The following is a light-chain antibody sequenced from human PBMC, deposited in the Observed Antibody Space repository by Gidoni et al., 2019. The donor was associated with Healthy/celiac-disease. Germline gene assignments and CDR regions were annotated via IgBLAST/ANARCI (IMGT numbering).Light chain of an antibody. CDR1: PSISSY. CDR3: PQSYSSRT. Sequence: DIQMTKSPSSLSASVGDRVTITCRASPSISSYLNWYQQKPGKAPKLLIYAASSLQIGVPSRFSCSGSGTDFTLTISSLQPEDFATYYCPQSYSSRTFXHXTKVEIK. V-gene: IGKV1-39*01. CDR2: AAS. J-gene: IGKJ1*01.